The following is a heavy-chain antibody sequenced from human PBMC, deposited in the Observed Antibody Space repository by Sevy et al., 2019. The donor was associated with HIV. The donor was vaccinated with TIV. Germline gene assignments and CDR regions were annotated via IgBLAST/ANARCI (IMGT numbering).Heavy chain of an antibody. CDR2: INSWGTTI. Sequence: GGSLRLSCAASEFTFSVYYMTWIRQAPGKGLELVSYINSWGTTIYYADSVKGRFTISRVNANNSLYLQMNSLRAEDTSVYYCARTVLWPYFDHWGQGTLVTVSS. CDR1: EFTFSVYY. J-gene: IGHJ4*02. V-gene: IGHV3-11*01. CDR3: ARTVLWPYFDH. D-gene: IGHD2-8*02.